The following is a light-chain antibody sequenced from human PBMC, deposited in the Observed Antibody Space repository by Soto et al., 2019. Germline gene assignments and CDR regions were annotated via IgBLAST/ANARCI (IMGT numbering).Light chain of an antibody. J-gene: IGKJ1*01. CDR1: QKINSW. CDR3: QPFHSFPRT. CDR2: DAP. V-gene: IGKV1-5*02. Sequence: IQKTQSPSHLSAYVGDGVTSICRSSQKINSWLAGYQQKPGKAANILIYDAPTLESGVPSRFSGSGSGTEFTLTISSLQPEDFATYYCQPFHSFPRTFGQGTKVDI.